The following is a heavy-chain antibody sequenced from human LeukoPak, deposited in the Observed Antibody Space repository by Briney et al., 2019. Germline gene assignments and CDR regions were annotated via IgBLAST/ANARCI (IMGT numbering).Heavy chain of an antibody. CDR3: ARGLGFSSGYYYFDY. Sequence: SVKVSCKASGGTFSSYAISWVRQAPGQGLEWMGRIIPIFGTANYAQKFQGRVTITADESTSTAYMELSSLRSEDTAVYYCARGLGFSSGYYYFDYWGQGTLVTVSS. CDR2: IIPIFGTA. CDR1: GGTFSSYA. D-gene: IGHD3-22*01. V-gene: IGHV1-69*13. J-gene: IGHJ4*02.